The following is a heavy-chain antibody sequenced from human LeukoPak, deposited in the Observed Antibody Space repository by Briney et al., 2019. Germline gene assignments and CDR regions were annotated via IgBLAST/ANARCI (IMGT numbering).Heavy chain of an antibody. CDR2: MNNDGRVI. V-gene: IGHV3-74*01. Sequence: GGSLRLSCKVSGCTFNSYWMHWVRQAPGKGLVWVARMNNDGRVITYADSVKGRFTISRDNAKNTLYLQMNSLRAEDTAVYYCAREFEATGFWALDYWGQGTLVTASS. CDR3: AREFEATGFWALDY. CDR1: GCTFNSYW. D-gene: IGHD3-16*01. J-gene: IGHJ4*02.